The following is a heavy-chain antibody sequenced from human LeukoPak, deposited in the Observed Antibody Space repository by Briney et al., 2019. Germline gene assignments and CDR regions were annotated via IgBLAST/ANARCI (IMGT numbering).Heavy chain of an antibody. CDR1: GYTFTNYD. Sequence: GASVRVSCKASGYTFTNYDINWVRQATGQGLEWMGWMNPNSGDTAYAQRFQGRVTITRNTSISTAYMELSSLRSDDTAVYYCARGFTHRMYYSAGGDAFDIWGQGTMVTVSS. CDR2: MNPNSGDT. D-gene: IGHD3-10*01. CDR3: ARGFTHRMYYSAGGDAFDI. V-gene: IGHV1-8*03. J-gene: IGHJ3*02.